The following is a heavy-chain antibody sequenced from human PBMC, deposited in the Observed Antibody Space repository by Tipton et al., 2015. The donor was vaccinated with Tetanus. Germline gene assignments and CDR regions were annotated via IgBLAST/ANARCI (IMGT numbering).Heavy chain of an antibody. D-gene: IGHD1-26*01. J-gene: IGHJ4*02. Sequence: SLRLSCAASGFTFSSYAMSWVRQAPGKGLEWVSAISGSGGSTYYADSVKGRFTISRDNSKNTLYLQMNSRRAEDTAVYYCAKDRAWGRELEGGFDYWGQGTLVTVSS. CDR2: ISGSGGST. CDR3: AKDRAWGRELEGGFDY. CDR1: GFTFSSYA. V-gene: IGHV3-23*01.